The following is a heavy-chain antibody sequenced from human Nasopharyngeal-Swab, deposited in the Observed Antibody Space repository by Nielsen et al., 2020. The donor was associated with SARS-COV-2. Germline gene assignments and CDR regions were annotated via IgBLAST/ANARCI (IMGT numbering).Heavy chain of an antibody. D-gene: IGHD6-19*01. V-gene: IGHV3-15*01. CDR1: GFTFSNAW. J-gene: IGHJ4*02. Sequence: GESLKISCAASGFTFSNAWMSWVRQAPGKGLKWVGRIKSKTDGGTTDYAAPVKGRFTISRDDSKNTLYLQMNSLKTEDTAVYYCTTDQGGGWFFIWGQGTLVTVSS. CDR3: TTDQGGGWFFI. CDR2: IKSKTDGGTT.